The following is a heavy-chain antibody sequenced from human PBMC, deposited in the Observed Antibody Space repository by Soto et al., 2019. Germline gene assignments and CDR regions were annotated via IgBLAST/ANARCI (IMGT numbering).Heavy chain of an antibody. Sequence: QVQLVQSGAEVKKPGASVKVSCKASGYTFTSYGISWVRQAPGQGLEWMGWISAYNGNTNYAQKLQGRVTMTTDTSTSTAYMEPRSLRSDDTAVYYCARIASPEGASLDAFDIWGQGTMVTVSS. V-gene: IGHV1-18*01. CDR1: GYTFTSYG. CDR3: ARIASPEGASLDAFDI. J-gene: IGHJ3*02. CDR2: ISAYNGNT. D-gene: IGHD1-26*01.